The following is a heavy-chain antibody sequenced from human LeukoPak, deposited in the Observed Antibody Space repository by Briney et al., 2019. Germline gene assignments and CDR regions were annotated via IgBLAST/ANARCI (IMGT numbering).Heavy chain of an antibody. D-gene: IGHD2/OR15-2a*01. J-gene: IGHJ4*02. CDR2: IRTKAYGGTT. CDR3: TRVSWSRFSDY. V-gene: IGHV3-49*04. CDR1: GXTFGDYA. Sequence: GGSLRLSRTASGXTFGDYAMSWVRQAPGKGLEWVGFIRTKAYGGTTEYAASVKGRFIMSRDDSKSTAYLQMNSLKSEDTAVYSCTRVSWSRFSDYWGQGTLVTVSS.